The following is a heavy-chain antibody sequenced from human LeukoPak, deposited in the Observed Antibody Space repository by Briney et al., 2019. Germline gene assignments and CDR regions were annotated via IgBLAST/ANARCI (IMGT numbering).Heavy chain of an antibody. V-gene: IGHV3-48*03. CDR1: GFTFSAYE. CDR3: ASTYSSSWYRADRYYGMDV. J-gene: IGHJ6*04. D-gene: IGHD6-13*01. Sequence: GGSLRLSCAASGFTFSAYEMNWVRQAPGQGLEWVSYISTSGSTTHYSDSVRGRFTFSRDNAEDSLYLQINSLRVEDTATYYCASTYSSSWYRADRYYGMDVWGKGTTVTVFS. CDR2: ISTSGSTT.